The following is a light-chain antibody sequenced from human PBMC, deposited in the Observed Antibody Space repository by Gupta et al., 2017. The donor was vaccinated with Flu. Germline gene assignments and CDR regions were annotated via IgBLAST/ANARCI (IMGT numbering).Light chain of an antibody. CDR2: DAS. CDR1: QHINNY. CDR3: QQYPSLPT. Sequence: DIQMTQSPSSLSASVGDRVTITCQASQHINNYLNWYQHKPGKAPKLLIYDASNLETGVPSRFSGSGSGTDFTFTITGLLPEDIATYYCQQYPSLPTFGGGTKVDIK. J-gene: IGKJ4*01. V-gene: IGKV1-33*01.